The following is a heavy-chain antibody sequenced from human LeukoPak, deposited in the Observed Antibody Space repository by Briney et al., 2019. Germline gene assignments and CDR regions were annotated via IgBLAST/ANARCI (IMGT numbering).Heavy chain of an antibody. D-gene: IGHD4-17*01. Sequence: SETLSLTCTVSGGSISSYYWSWIRQPPGKGLEWIGYIYYSGSTNYNPPLKSRVTISVDTSKNQFSLKLSSVTAADTAVYYCARHGYGGPYYFDYWGQGTLVTVSS. V-gene: IGHV4-59*08. CDR3: ARHGYGGPYYFDY. CDR2: IYYSGST. CDR1: GGSISSYY. J-gene: IGHJ4*02.